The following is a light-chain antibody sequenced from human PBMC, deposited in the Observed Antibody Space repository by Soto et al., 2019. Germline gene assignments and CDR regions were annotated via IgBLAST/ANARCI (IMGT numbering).Light chain of an antibody. V-gene: IGKV1-5*01. CDR2: DAS. J-gene: IGKJ4*01. CDR3: QQYDSYPGT. CDR1: QHLTKW. Sequence: DIQMTQSPPTLSASVGDRVTITCRAGQHLTKWLAWFQQKPGKAPRLLIYDASNLESGVPSRFSGSGSGTEFTLTISSLQPDDFATYYCQQYDSYPGTFGGGTKVQIK.